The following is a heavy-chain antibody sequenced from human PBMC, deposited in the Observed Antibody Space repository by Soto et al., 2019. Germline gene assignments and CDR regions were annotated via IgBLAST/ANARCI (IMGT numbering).Heavy chain of an antibody. J-gene: IGHJ4*02. D-gene: IGHD3-22*01. V-gene: IGHV3-21*01. CDR3: ARAPCYYDSSGYWAY. CDR2: ISSSSSYR. Sequence: EVQLVESGGGLVKPGGSLRLSCAASGFTFSSYSMNWVRQAPGKGLEWVSSISSSSSYRYYADSVKGRFTISRDNAKNSLYLQMNSLRAEDTAVYYCARAPCYYDSSGYWAYWGQGTLVTVSS. CDR1: GFTFSSYS.